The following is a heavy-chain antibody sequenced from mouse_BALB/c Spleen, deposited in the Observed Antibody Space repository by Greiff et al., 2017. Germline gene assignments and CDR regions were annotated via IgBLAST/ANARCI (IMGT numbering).Heavy chain of an antibody. D-gene: IGHD2-4*01. CDR3: ARGRYDYDGYVDV. J-gene: IGHJ1*01. V-gene: IGHV5-6-5*01. CDR2: ISSGGST. CDR1: GFTFSSYA. Sequence: EVKLMESGGGLVQPGGSRKLSCAASGFTFSSYAMSWVRQTPEKRLEWVASISSGGSTYYPDSVKGRFTISRDNARNILYLQMSSLRSEDTAMYYCARGRYDYDGYVDVWGAGTTVTVSS.